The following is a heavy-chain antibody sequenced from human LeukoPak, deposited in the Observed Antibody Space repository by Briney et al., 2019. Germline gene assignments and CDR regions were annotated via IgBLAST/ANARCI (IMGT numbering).Heavy chain of an antibody. Sequence: ASVKVSCKASGYTFTSYGISWVRQAPGQGLEWMGWISAYNGNTNYAQKLQGRVTMTTDTSTSTAYMELSSLRSEDTAVYYCASLNWNDVPVDYWGQGTLVTVSS. V-gene: IGHV1-18*01. D-gene: IGHD1-1*01. CDR2: ISAYNGNT. CDR3: ASLNWNDVPVDY. J-gene: IGHJ4*02. CDR1: GYTFTSYG.